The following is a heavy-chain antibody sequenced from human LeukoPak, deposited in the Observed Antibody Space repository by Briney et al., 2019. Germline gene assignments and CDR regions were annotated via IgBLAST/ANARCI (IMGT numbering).Heavy chain of an antibody. D-gene: IGHD3-22*01. Sequence: SETLSLTCTVSGGSISSSSYYWAWIRQPPGKGLEWIVSTYYSGSTYSNPSLKSRVTISVDTSKNQFSLMLSSVTAADTAVYYCAREPFNYDSSGYYHYFDYWGQGTLVTVSS. CDR3: AREPFNYDSSGYYHYFDY. V-gene: IGHV4-39*07. J-gene: IGHJ4*02. CDR1: GGSISSSSYY. CDR2: TYYSGST.